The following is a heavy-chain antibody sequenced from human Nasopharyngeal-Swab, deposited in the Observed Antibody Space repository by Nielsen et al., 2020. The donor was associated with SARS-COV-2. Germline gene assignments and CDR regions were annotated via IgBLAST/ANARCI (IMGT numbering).Heavy chain of an antibody. V-gene: IGHV4-59*08. CDR1: GGSISSYY. CDR2: IYYSGST. D-gene: IGHD1-7*01. J-gene: IGHJ6*02. Sequence: SETLSLTCTVSGGSISSYYWSWIRQPPGKGLEWIGYIYYSGSTNYNPSLKSRVTISVDTSKNQFSLKLSSVTAADTAVYYCVRGDGTVYYYYGMDVWGQGTTVTVSS. CDR3: VRGDGTVYYYYGMDV.